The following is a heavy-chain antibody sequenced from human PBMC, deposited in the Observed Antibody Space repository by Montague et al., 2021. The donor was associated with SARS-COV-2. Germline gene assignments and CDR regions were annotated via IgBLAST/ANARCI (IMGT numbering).Heavy chain of an antibody. CDR1: GGSIRSGGYS. J-gene: IGHJ3*02. Sequence: TLSLTCSVSGGSIRSGGYSWSLIRQPPGKGLEWIGYFYHSGSIYYKPSLKSRVTILEDRSKNHFSLKMTSVTAAATAVYYCARGWGGTYSDDAVDIWGQGTMVTVSS. CDR3: ARGWGGTYSDDAVDI. V-gene: IGHV4-30-2*01. CDR2: FYHSGSI. D-gene: IGHD1-26*01.